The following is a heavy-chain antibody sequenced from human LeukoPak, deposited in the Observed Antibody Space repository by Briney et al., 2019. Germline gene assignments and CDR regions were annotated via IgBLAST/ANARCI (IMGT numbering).Heavy chain of an antibody. CDR1: GYTFTSYG. CDR2: ISGYSGNT. V-gene: IGHV1-18*04. J-gene: IGHJ3*02. D-gene: IGHD6-13*01. CDR3: ARDIPNQVGHQLHQDALNI. Sequence: GASVKVSCKASGYTFTSYGITWVRQAPGQGLEWMGWISGYSGNTNYAQKFQGRITITTDTSSSTAYVELSNLRSDDTAVYYCARDIPNQVGHQLHQDALNIWGQGTMVTVSS.